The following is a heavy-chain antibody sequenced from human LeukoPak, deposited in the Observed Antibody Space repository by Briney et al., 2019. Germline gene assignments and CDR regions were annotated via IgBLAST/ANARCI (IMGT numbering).Heavy chain of an antibody. Sequence: GGSLRLSCAASGFTFSNFAMTWVRQAPGKGLEWVAVIWYDGSNKYYADSVKGRFTISRDNSKNTLYLQMNSLRAEDTAVYYCARDYGSGSYALDYWGQGTLVTVSS. V-gene: IGHV3-33*08. CDR1: GFTFSNFA. D-gene: IGHD3-10*01. CDR2: IWYDGSNK. J-gene: IGHJ4*02. CDR3: ARDYGSGSYALDY.